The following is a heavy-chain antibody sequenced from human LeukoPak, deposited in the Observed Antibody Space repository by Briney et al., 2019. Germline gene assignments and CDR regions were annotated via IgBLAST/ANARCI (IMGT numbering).Heavy chain of an antibody. J-gene: IGHJ4*02. CDR3: AKTFGPIDS. CDR2: ISGSSVTT. Sequence: GGSLRLSCAVSGFAFSNYAMSWVRQAPGKGLEWVSTISGSSVTTYYADSVKGRFTISRDNSKNTLYLQMNSLRAEDTAVYYCAKTFGPIDSWGQGTLVTVSS. CDR1: GFAFSNYA. D-gene: IGHD3-16*01. V-gene: IGHV3-23*01.